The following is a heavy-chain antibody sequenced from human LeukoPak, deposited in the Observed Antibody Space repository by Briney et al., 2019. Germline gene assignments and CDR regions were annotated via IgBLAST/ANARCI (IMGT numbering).Heavy chain of an antibody. Sequence: SETLSLTCTVSGGSISSYYWRWIRQPPGKGLEWIGYIYYSGSTNYNPSLKSRVTISLDTSKNQFSLKLSSVTAADTAMYYCARAGGYSYGPQYNWFDPWGQGTLVTVSS. D-gene: IGHD5-18*01. CDR2: IYYSGST. CDR1: GGSISSYY. J-gene: IGHJ5*02. V-gene: IGHV4-59*01. CDR3: ARAGGYSYGPQYNWFDP.